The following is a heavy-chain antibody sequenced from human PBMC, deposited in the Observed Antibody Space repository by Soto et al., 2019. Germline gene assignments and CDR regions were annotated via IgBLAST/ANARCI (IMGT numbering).Heavy chain of an antibody. CDR3: EGSWT. D-gene: IGHD5-12*01. CDR1: VFTIRNYA. CDR2: ISGSSDRT. Sequence: EVQVLESGGDLVQPGGSLRLSCAASVFTIRNYAMSWVRQAPGKALEWVSGISGSSDRTYYADSVKGRFTISKDTSSNTLYLQMNSLRVEDTAVYHCEGSWTWGQGTMLTVSS. J-gene: IGHJ3*01. V-gene: IGHV3-23*01.